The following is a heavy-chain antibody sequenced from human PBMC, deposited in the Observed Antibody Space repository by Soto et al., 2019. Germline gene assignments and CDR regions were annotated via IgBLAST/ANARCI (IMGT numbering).Heavy chain of an antibody. CDR1: GFTFSSYG. J-gene: IGHJ4*02. CDR3: AKDHSYYDILTPFY. V-gene: IGHV3-30*18. D-gene: IGHD3-9*01. CDR2: ISYDGSNK. Sequence: GGSLRLSCAASGFTFSSYGMHWVRQAPGKGLEWVAVISYDGSNKYYADSVKGPFTISRDNSKNTLYLQMNSLRAEDTAVYYCAKDHSYYDILTPFYWGQGTLVTVSS.